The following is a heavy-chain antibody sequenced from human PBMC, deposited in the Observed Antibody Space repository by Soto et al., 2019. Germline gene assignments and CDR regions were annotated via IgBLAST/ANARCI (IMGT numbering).Heavy chain of an antibody. CDR1: GYTLTELS. CDR3: SITIFSMGGTFDY. CDR2: FDPEDGET. Sequence: ASVKVSCKVSGYTLTELSMHWVRQAPGKGLEWMGGFDPEDGETIYAQKFQGRVTMTEDTSTDTAYMELSSLRSEDTAVYYCSITIFSMGGTFDYWGQGTLVTVSS. J-gene: IGHJ4*02. D-gene: IGHD3-9*01. V-gene: IGHV1-24*01.